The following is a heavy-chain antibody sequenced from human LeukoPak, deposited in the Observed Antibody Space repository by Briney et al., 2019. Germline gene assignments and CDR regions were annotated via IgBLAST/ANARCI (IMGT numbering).Heavy chain of an antibody. J-gene: IGHJ4*02. Sequence: GASVKVSCKASGYTFTDYYFHWVRQAPGQGLEWMGWINPDSGGTGYADKFKGRVTLARDRTISTVYMGMTSLRSDDTAIYYCVRDRNDFWSGFLYWGQGTLVTVSS. D-gene: IGHD3-3*01. CDR3: VRDRNDFWSGFLY. V-gene: IGHV1-2*02. CDR2: INPDSGGT. CDR1: GYTFTDYY.